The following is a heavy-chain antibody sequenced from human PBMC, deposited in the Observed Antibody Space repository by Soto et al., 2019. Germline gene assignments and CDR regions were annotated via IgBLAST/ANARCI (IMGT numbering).Heavy chain of an antibody. Sequence: ASVKVSCKASGYTFTAYGISWVRQAPGQGLEWMGWISTYNGYTKYAQKIQGRVTMTIDTSTSTAYMELRSLRSDDTAVYYCARDQVEVARTDKLLDPWGQGTLVTVYS. CDR1: GYTFTAYG. D-gene: IGHD2-15*01. CDR2: ISTYNGYT. V-gene: IGHV1-18*04. J-gene: IGHJ5*02. CDR3: ARDQVEVARTDKLLDP.